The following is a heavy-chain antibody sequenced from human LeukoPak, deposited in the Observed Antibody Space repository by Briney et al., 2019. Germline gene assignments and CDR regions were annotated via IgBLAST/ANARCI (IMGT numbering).Heavy chain of an antibody. Sequence: RPGGSLRLSCAASGFTFDDYALGWVRQDPGKGLKWVSGINWNGDSTGYADSVKGRFTITRDNAKNSLYLQMNNLRSEDTAWYHCVRVNYYDSSGYSKTPYYFDYWGQGTLVTVSS. D-gene: IGHD3-22*01. J-gene: IGHJ4*02. CDR3: VRVNYYDSSGYSKTPYYFDY. CDR1: GFTFDDYA. CDR2: INWNGDST. V-gene: IGHV3-20*01.